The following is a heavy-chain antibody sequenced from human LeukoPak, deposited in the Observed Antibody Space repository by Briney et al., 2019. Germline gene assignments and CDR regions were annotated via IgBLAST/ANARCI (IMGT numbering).Heavy chain of an antibody. J-gene: IGHJ3*02. CDR1: GYTLSNYY. CDR3: ATDRPGIAAAPSGAFDI. Sequence: ASVKVSCKASGYTLSNYYMHWVRQAPGQGLEWMGVINPSGGGTSYAQKFQGRVTMTEDTSTDTAYMELSSLRSEDTAVYYCATDRPGIAAAPSGAFDIWGQGTMVTVSS. CDR2: INPSGGGT. D-gene: IGHD6-13*01. V-gene: IGHV1-46*01.